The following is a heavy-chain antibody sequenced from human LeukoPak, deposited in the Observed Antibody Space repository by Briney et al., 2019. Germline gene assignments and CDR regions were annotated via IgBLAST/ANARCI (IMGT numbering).Heavy chain of an antibody. D-gene: IGHD3-16*01. CDR3: ARATSRSAFDI. J-gene: IGHJ3*02. CDR1: GDSISGSNW. Sequence: PSGTLSLTCAVSGDSISGSNWWSWVRQPPGKGLEWIGEIYHRGSTNYNPSLKSRVTISEDKSKNQFSLKLISVTAADTAVYYCARATSRSAFDIWGQGTMVTISS. CDR2: IYHRGST. V-gene: IGHV4-4*02.